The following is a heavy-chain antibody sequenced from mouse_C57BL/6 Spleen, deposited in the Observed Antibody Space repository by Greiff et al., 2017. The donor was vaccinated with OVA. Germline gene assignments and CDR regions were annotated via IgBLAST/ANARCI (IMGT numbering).Heavy chain of an antibody. CDR1: GFSLTSYG. CDR3: ARNFDYDGKDAMDY. V-gene: IGHV2-2*01. Sequence: VKLQESGPGLVQPSQSLSITCTVSGFSLTSYGVHWVRQSPGKGLEWLGVIWSGGSTDYNAAFISRLSISKDNSKSQVFFKMNSLQADDTAIYYCARNFDYDGKDAMDYWGQGTSVTVSS. J-gene: IGHJ4*01. D-gene: IGHD2-4*01. CDR2: IWSGGST.